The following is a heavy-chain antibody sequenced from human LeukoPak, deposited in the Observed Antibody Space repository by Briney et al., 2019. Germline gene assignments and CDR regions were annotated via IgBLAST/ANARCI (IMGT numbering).Heavy chain of an antibody. D-gene: IGHD3-3*01. J-gene: IGHJ4*02. Sequence: SETLSLTCAVYGGSFIGYYWTWIRQPPGLDLEWIGEINDYGSTFYNPSLKSRVTISVDTSKNQFSLRLSSVTAADTAVYYCARAKGYDAPESYFDYWGQGTLVTVSS. V-gene: IGHV4-34*01. CDR3: ARAKGYDAPESYFDY. CDR2: INDYGST. CDR1: GGSFIGYY.